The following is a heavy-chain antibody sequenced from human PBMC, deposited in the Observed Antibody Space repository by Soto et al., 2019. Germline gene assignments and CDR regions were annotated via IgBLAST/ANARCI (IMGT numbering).Heavy chain of an antibody. V-gene: IGHV4-30-4*08. J-gene: IGHJ4*02. Sequence: QVQLQESGPGLVKPSQTLSLTCTVSGGSIKFGDYYWSWIRQPPGQGLEWIGYIHYTGSTYYNPSLKSRVTISVDKSKNQFSLKLSSVTAADTAVYYCARDRRGGYGFDYWGQGTLVTVSS. CDR3: ARDRRGGYGFDY. CDR2: IHYTGST. CDR1: GGSIKFGDYY. D-gene: IGHD3-22*01.